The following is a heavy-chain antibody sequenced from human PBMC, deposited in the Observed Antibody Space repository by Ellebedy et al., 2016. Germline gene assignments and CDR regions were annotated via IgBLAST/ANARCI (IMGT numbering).Heavy chain of an antibody. V-gene: IGHV3-15*07. CDR2: IKRKTDGGTT. D-gene: IGHD3-10*01. J-gene: IGHJ4*02. CDR1: GFTFSNAW. Sequence: GGSLRLSCAASGFTFSNAWMNWVRQAPGKGLEWVGRIKRKTDGGTTDYAAPVKDRFTISRDDSKNTLYLQMNSLKTEDTAVYYCTTGRDYTNYWGQGTLVTVSS. CDR3: TTGRDYTNY.